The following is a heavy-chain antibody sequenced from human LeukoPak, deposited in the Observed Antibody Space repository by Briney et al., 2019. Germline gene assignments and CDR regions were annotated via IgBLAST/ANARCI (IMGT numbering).Heavy chain of an antibody. CDR3: ARTYCGGDCKNRYFDY. J-gene: IGHJ4*02. D-gene: IGHD2-21*02. CDR2: INPSGGST. V-gene: IGHV1-46*01. CDR1: GYILSSYY. Sequence: ASVKVSCKASGYILSSYYMHWVRQAPGQGLEWMGIINPSGGSTDCAQKFQGRVTMTRDKSTSTVYMELNSLRSEDTALYYCARTYCGGDCKNRYFDYRGQGTLVTVSS.